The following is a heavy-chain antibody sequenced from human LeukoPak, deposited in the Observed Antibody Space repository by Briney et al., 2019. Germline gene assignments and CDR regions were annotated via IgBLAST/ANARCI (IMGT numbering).Heavy chain of an antibody. CDR3: ARDQYDYYDSSGYLDY. CDR2: IYYSGST. J-gene: IGHJ4*02. V-gene: IGHV4-59*01. D-gene: IGHD3-22*01. Sequence: SETLSLTCTVSGGSISSYYWSWIRQPPGKGLEWIGYIYYSGSTNYNPSLKSRVTISVDTSKNQFSLKLSSVTAADTAVYYCARDQYDYYDSSGYLDYWGQGTLVTVSP. CDR1: GGSISSYY.